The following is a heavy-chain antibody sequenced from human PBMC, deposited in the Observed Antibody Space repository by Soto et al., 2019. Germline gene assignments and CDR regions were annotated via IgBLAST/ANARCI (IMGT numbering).Heavy chain of an antibody. CDR1: GFTFDDYA. CDR3: ARDPAGPAAYYDFWSGYSMWFDP. V-gene: IGHV3-9*01. CDR2: ISWNSGRI. Sequence: SLRLSCAASGFTFDDYAMYWVRQVPGKGLEWVSGISWNSGRIGYADSVKGRFTISRDNAKNSLYLQMNSLRDEDTAVYYCARDPAGPAAYYDFWSGYSMWFDPWGQGTLVTVSS. D-gene: IGHD3-3*01. J-gene: IGHJ5*02.